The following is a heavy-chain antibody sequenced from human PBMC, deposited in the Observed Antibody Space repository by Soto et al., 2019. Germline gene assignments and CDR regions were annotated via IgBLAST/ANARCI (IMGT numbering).Heavy chain of an antibody. V-gene: IGHV4-4*02. CDR1: GGSISSSNW. J-gene: IGHJ6*02. CDR2: IYHSGST. CDR3: ARGRSYCSGGSCYSGAYYYYGMDV. Sequence: QVQLQESGPGLVKPSGTLSLTCAVSGGSISSSNWWSWVRQPPGKGLEWIGEIYHSGSTNYNPSLTSRVTISVDKSKNQFSLKLSSVTAADTAVYYCARGRSYCSGGSCYSGAYYYYGMDVWGQGTTVTVSS. D-gene: IGHD2-15*01.